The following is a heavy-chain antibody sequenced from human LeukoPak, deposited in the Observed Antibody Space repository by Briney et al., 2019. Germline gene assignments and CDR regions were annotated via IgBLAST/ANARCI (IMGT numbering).Heavy chain of an antibody. CDR2: IKDDGSGK. V-gene: IGHV3-7*01. CDR3: ARGGSFVHNRRFDY. J-gene: IGHJ4*02. D-gene: IGHD6-13*01. Sequence: GESLRLSCAASGFDFSEFWMSWVRQAPGKGLEWVANIKDDGSGKNYVDSVKGRFTISRDNAKNSMYLQMNNMRDEDTALYYCARGGSFVHNRRFDYWGQGALVTVSS. CDR1: GFDFSEFW.